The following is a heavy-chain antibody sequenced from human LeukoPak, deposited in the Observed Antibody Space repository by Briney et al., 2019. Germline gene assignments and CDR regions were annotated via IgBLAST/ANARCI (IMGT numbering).Heavy chain of an antibody. Sequence: PSETLSLTCTVSGGSISSYYWSWIRQPPGKGLEWIGYIYYSGSTNYNPSLKSRVTISVDTSKNQVSLKLSSVTAAGTAVYYCARLSDYGDYRADYWGQGTLVTVSS. V-gene: IGHV4-59*08. CDR1: GGSISSYY. D-gene: IGHD4-17*01. CDR2: IYYSGST. CDR3: ARLSDYGDYRADY. J-gene: IGHJ4*02.